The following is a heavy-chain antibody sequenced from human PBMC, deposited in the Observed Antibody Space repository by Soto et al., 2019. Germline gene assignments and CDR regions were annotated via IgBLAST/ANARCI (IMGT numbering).Heavy chain of an antibody. V-gene: IGHV3-7*01. CDR1: GFTFSSYW. D-gene: IGHD3-3*01. Sequence: GGSLRLSCAASGFTFSSYWMSWVRQAPGKGLEWVANIKQDGSEKYYVDSVKGRFTISRDNAKNSLYLQMNSLRAEDTAVYYCARESRKAGQRFLEWLDTDYYYYGMDVWGQGTTVTVSS. CDR3: ARESRKAGQRFLEWLDTDYYYYGMDV. J-gene: IGHJ6*02. CDR2: IKQDGSEK.